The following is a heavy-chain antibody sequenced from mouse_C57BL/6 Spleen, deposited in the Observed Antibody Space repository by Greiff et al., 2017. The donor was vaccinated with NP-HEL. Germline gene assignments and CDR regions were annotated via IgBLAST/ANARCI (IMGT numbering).Heavy chain of an antibody. J-gene: IGHJ4*01. CDR1: GYTFTSYW. V-gene: IGHV1-53*01. CDR3: ARSTIYYGNYWAMDY. CDR2: INPSNGGT. Sequence: QVQLQQPGTELVKPGASVKLSCKASGYTFTSYWMHWVKQRPGQGLEWIGNINPSNGGTNYNEKFKSKATLTVDKSSSTAYMQLSSLTSEDSAVYYCARSTIYYGNYWAMDYWGQGTSVTVSS. D-gene: IGHD2-1*01.